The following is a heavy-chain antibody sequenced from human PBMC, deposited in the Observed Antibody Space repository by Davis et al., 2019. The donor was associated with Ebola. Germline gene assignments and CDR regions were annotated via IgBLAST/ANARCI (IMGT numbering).Heavy chain of an antibody. J-gene: IGHJ6*02. Sequence: SVKVSCKASGGTFSSYAISWVRQAPAQGLEWMGRIIPILGIANYAQKFQGRVTITADKSTSTAYMELSSLRSEDTAVYYCARAMYYYDSSGYSGMDVWGQGTTVTVSS. CDR3: ARAMYYYDSSGYSGMDV. CDR2: IIPILGIA. V-gene: IGHV1-69*04. CDR1: GGTFSSYA. D-gene: IGHD3-22*01.